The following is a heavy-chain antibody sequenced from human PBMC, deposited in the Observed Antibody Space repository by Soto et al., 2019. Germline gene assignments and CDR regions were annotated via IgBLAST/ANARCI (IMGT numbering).Heavy chain of an antibody. CDR3: ARHVTSLSIRPATNFYQYYGIDV. CDR2: IYPGDSDT. V-gene: IGHV5-51*01. D-gene: IGHD2-2*02. Sequence: PGESLKISCKGSGYSFSNSWIGWVRQMPGKGLEWMGIIYPGDSDTRYSPSFQGQVTISADKSISTAYLQWSSLKASDTAMYYCARHVTSLSIRPATNFYQYYGIDVWGQGTTVTVSS. J-gene: IGHJ6*02. CDR1: GYSFSNSW.